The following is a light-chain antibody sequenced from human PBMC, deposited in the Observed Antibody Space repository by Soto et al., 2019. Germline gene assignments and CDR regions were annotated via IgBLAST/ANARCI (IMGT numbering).Light chain of an antibody. CDR1: QSLLHITGETF. CDR3: MQSTQLPPT. V-gene: IGKV2D-29*02. J-gene: IGKJ5*01. CDR2: QVS. Sequence: VMSQTPLSLSVAPGQPSYISCKSSQSLLHITGETFLFWYLQKPGQSPQLLIYQVSTRVSGVPERFSGSGSGTDCTLEISRVATDDVGIYYCMQSTQLPPTFGQGTRLEIK.